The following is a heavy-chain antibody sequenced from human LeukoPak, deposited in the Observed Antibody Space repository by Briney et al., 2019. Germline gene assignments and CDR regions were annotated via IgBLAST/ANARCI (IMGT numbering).Heavy chain of an antibody. CDR3: ARDLDFWSGYWGYFDL. Sequence: TXXGGXXXSYYWSWIRQTPGKGMEWVGYIYYSGSTNYNPSLKSRVTISVDTSKNQFSLKLSSVTAADTAVYYCARDLDFWSGYWGYFDLWGRGTLVTVSS. J-gene: IGHJ2*01. CDR2: IYYSGST. D-gene: IGHD3-3*01. CDR1: GGXXXSYY. V-gene: IGHV4-59*01.